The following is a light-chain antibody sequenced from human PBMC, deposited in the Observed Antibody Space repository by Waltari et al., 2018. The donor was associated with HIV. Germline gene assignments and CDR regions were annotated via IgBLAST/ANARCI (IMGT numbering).Light chain of an antibody. CDR1: SSDIGSFYH. V-gene: IGLV2-18*02. CDR2: GVS. J-gene: IGLJ3*02. Sequence: QSALTQPPSVSGSPGQSVTISCIGTSSDIGSFYHVSWFQQPPGSAPKLLIFGVSKRPSGGPDRFSGSKSGNTASLTISGLQAEDEADYYCSSYRSSITLLFGGGTKLTVL. CDR3: SSYRSSITLL.